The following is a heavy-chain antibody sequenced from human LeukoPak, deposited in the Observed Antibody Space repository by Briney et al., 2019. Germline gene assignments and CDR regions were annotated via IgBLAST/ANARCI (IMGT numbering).Heavy chain of an antibody. CDR3: ARVPNPSNCSSTSCYTWGFDY. CDR2: ISSSSSYI. J-gene: IGHJ4*02. D-gene: IGHD2-2*02. Sequence: GGSLRLSCAASGFTFSSYSVNWVRQAPGKGLEWVSSISSSSSYIYYADSVKGRFTISRDNAKNSLYLQMNSLRAEDTAVYDCARVPNPSNCSSTSCYTWGFDYWGQGTLVTVSS. CDR1: GFTFSSYS. V-gene: IGHV3-21*01.